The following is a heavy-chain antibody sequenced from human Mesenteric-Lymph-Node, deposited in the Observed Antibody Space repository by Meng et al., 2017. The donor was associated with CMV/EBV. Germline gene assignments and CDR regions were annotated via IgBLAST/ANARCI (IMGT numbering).Heavy chain of an antibody. Sequence: LSLTCAASEFTFSNYGMLWVRQAPGKGLEWVANINQHGGEKYYVDSVKGRFTISRDNAKNSLYLQMNSLRAEDRAVYYCARVGGGVATNKYLDYWGQGILVTVSS. D-gene: IGHD5-24*01. CDR3: ARVGGGVATNKYLDY. V-gene: IGHV3-7*01. CDR1: EFTFSNYG. J-gene: IGHJ4*02. CDR2: INQHGGEK.